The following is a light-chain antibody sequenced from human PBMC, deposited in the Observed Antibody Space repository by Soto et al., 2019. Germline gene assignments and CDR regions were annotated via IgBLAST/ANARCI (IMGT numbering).Light chain of an antibody. Sequence: QSVLTQPRSVSGSPGQSVTISCTGASSDVGAYNYVSWYQQHPGKAPKLMIYDVSTRPSGVPDRFSGSKSGTTASLTISGLQAEDEADYYCCSYAGSNTRQIVFGTGTKVTVL. CDR3: CSYAGSNTRQIV. CDR1: SSDVGAYNY. J-gene: IGLJ1*01. CDR2: DVS. V-gene: IGLV2-11*01.